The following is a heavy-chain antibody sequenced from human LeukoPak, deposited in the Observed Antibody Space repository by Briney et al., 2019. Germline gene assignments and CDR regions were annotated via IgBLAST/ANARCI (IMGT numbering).Heavy chain of an antibody. CDR2: IYHSGST. D-gene: IGHD3-22*01. Sequence: SQTLSLTCAVSGGSISSGGYSWSWIRQPPGKGLEWIGYIYHSGSTYYNPSLKSRVTISVDRSKNQFSLKLSSVTAADTAVYYRARGGGGYYDSSGLDYWGQGTLVTVSS. CDR1: GGSISSGGYS. CDR3: ARGGGGYYDSSGLDY. J-gene: IGHJ4*02. V-gene: IGHV4-30-2*01.